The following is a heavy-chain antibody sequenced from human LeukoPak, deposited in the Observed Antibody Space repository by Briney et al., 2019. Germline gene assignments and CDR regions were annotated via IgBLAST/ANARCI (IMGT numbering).Heavy chain of an antibody. V-gene: IGHV3-33*01. CDR3: ARGVNWFDP. Sequence: GGSLRLSCAASGFTFSSYGMHWVRQAPGKGLEWVAVIWYDGSNKYYADSVKGRFTISRDNAKNSLYLQMNSLRAEDTAVYYCARGVNWFDPWGQGTLVTVSS. CDR1: GFTFSSYG. CDR2: IWYDGSNK. J-gene: IGHJ5*02.